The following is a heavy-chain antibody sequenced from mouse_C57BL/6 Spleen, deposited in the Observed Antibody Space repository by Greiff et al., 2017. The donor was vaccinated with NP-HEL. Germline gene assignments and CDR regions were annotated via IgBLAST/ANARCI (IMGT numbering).Heavy chain of an antibody. J-gene: IGHJ3*01. CDR3: ARQEVDGYLAWFAY. CDR1: GYTFTSYW. D-gene: IGHD2-3*01. CDR2: IYPGSGST. Sequence: QVQLKQPGAELVKPGASVKMSCKASGYTFTSYWITWVKQRPGQGLEWIGDIYPGSGSTNYNEKFKSKATLTVDTSSSTAYMQLSSLTSEDSAVYYCARQEVDGYLAWFAYWGQGTLVTVSA. V-gene: IGHV1-55*01.